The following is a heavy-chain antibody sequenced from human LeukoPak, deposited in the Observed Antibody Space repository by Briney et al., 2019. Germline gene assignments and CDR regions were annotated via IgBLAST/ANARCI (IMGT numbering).Heavy chain of an antibody. J-gene: IGHJ3*02. CDR2: IYTSGST. CDR3: AGDRTGYYDSSGYPLDAFDI. D-gene: IGHD3-22*01. Sequence: SETLSLTCTVSGGSISSGSYYWSWIRQPAGKGLEWIGRIYTSGSTNYNPSLKSRVTISVDTSKNQFSLKLSSVTAADTAVYYCAGDRTGYYDSSGYPLDAFDIWGQGTMVTVSS. CDR1: GGSISSGSYY. V-gene: IGHV4-61*02.